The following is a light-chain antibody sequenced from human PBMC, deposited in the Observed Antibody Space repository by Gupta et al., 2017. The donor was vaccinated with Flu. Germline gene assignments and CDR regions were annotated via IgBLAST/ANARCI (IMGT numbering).Light chain of an antibody. V-gene: IGLV1-51*02. J-gene: IGLJ2*01. CDR3: ETWDSSLSAWV. Sequence: QPVLTQPPSVSAGPGQKVTISCPGSTSNIGSNYLSWYHQLPATAPKLLIYDNNKRPSGIPDRFSGSKSGTSATLTITGVQTGDEADYYCETWDSSLSAWVFGGGTKLTVL. CDR2: DNN. CDR1: TSNIGSNY.